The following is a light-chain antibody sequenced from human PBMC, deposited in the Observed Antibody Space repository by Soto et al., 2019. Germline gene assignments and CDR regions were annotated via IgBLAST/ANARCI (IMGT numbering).Light chain of an antibody. J-gene: IGKJ1*01. Sequence: SLWTQSPGALSLSPGEIPIPSFSPSPSVISNYLAWYQLKPGQAPSVPIYGASTRATCIPDRFRGMGSWTNFTIMISRMEDEDDAVYYCQKHGRQPPWTFGQGTKVDIK. CDR1: PSVISNY. CDR3: QKHGRQPPWT. CDR2: GAS. V-gene: IGKV3-20*01.